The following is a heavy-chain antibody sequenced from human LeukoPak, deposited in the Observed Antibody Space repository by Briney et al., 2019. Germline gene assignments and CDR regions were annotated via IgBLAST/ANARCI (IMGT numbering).Heavy chain of an antibody. Sequence: GGSLRLSCATSGFIFNDYDPHWVRQAPGKGLEWLATISRDGKRQFYTDSVKGRFTISRDDSRNTLYLQMNSLRPEDTAVYYCARDRLNRAYCGNDCYSAAFDYWGQGTLVTVSS. CDR2: ISRDGKRQ. CDR1: GFIFNDYD. J-gene: IGHJ4*02. CDR3: ARDRLNRAYCGNDCYSAAFDY. V-gene: IGHV3-30*03. D-gene: IGHD2-21*02.